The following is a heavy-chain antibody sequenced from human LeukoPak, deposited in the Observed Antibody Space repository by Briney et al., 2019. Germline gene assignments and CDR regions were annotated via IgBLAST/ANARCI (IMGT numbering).Heavy chain of an antibody. CDR1: GFTFSSYW. V-gene: IGHV3-74*01. Sequence: GGSLRLSCAASGFTFSSYWMHWVRQAPGKGLVWVSRINSDGSSTSYADSVKGRFTISRDNAKNTLYLQMNSLRAEDTAVYYCARGSWDYYDSSGNDYWGQGTLVTASS. J-gene: IGHJ4*02. CDR3: ARGSWDYYDSSGNDY. D-gene: IGHD3-22*01. CDR2: INSDGSST.